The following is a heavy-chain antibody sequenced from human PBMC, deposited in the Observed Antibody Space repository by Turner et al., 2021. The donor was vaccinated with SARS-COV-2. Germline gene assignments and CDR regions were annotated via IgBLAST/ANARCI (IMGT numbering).Heavy chain of an antibody. V-gene: IGHV3-74*01. CDR1: GLTFSNYW. CDR2: INSEGRST. D-gene: IGHD2-2*02. CDR3: ARDCSSTNCYRSGFNY. J-gene: IGHJ4*02. Sequence: EVQLVESGGGVVQPGGSLRLSCAASGLTFSNYWMHWVRQAPGKGLVWVSLINSEGRSTSYADSVKGRFTISRDNAKNTLYLQMNSLRAEDTAVYYCARDCSSTNCYRSGFNYWGQGTLVTVSS.